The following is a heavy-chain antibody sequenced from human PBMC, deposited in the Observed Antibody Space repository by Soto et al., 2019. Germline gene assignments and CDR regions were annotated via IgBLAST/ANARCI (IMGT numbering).Heavy chain of an antibody. CDR1: GIFFSSYG. J-gene: IGHJ4*02. CDR2: ISHDGSSS. D-gene: IGHD3-22*01. Sequence: QVQLVESGGGVVQAGGSLRLSCAVSGIFFSSYGMHWVRQAPGKGLEWVALISHDGSSSFYADSVRGRFTISRDNSRXXXXXXXXXXXTXDTALYYCMTPGSADHSDYWGQGTLVTVSS. CDR3: MTPGSADHSDY. V-gene: IGHV3-30*03.